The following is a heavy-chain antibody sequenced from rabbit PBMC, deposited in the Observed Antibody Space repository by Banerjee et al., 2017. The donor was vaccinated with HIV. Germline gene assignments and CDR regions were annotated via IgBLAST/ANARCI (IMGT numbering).Heavy chain of an antibody. D-gene: IGHD7-1*01. V-gene: IGHV1S7*01. Sequence: QLKESGGGLVQPGGSLTLTCTVSGFSLTSYYMSWVRQAPGKGLEWIGIIYADKGSTDYASWVNGRFTSSSDNAQNTVDLQMTSLTAADTATYFCARDLAAVTGWNFGLWGQGTLVTVS. CDR3: ARDLAAVTGWNFGL. CDR1: GFSLTSYY. J-gene: IGHJ4*01. CDR2: IYADKGST.